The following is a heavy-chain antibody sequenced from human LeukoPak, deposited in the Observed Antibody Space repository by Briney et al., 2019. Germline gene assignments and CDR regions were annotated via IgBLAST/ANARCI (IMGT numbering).Heavy chain of an antibody. D-gene: IGHD5-18*01. J-gene: IGHJ4*02. CDR3: AKEMGYSYGDFDY. CDR1: GFTFSSSG. CDR2: ISYDGSNK. Sequence: GGSLRLSCAASGFTFSSSGMHWVRQAPGKGLEWVAVISYDGSNKYYADSVKGRFTISRDNSKNTLYLQMNSLRAEDTAVYYCAKEMGYSYGDFDYWGQGTLVTVSS. V-gene: IGHV3-30*18.